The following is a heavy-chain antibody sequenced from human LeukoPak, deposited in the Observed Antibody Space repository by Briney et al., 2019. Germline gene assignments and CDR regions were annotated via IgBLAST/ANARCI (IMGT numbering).Heavy chain of an antibody. D-gene: IGHD3-9*01. Sequence: GRSLRLSCAASGFTFSTYWMHWVRQAPGKGLVWVSRISPDGSATGYADSVRGRFTISRDNAKNTLYLQMNSLRAEDTAVYYCTRDFDAATGYWGQGTLVTVSS. V-gene: IGHV3-74*01. CDR1: GFTFSTYW. CDR3: TRDFDAATGY. J-gene: IGHJ4*02. CDR2: ISPDGSAT.